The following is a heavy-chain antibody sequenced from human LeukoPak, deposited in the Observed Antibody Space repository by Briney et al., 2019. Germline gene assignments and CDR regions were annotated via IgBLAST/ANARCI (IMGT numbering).Heavy chain of an antibody. D-gene: IGHD3-22*01. CDR1: GGSISSYY. J-gene: IGHJ3*02. V-gene: IGHV4-4*07. CDR3: ARDQRFIIMTTDAFDI. CDR2: IYTSGST. Sequence: PSETLSLTCTVSGGSISSYYWSWIRQPAGKGLEWIGRIYTSGSTNYNPSLKSRVTISVDTSKNQFSLKLSSVTAADTAVYYCARDQRFIIMTTDAFDIWGQGTMVTVSS.